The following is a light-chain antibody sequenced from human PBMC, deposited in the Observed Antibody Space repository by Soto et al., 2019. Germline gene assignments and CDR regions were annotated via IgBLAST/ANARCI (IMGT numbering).Light chain of an antibody. CDR2: GAS. V-gene: IGKV3-20*01. J-gene: IGKJ4*01. Sequence: ENVLTQSPGTLSLSPGERATLSCRASQSVSRSHLAWYQQKPAQAPRLLIYGASSRTTDIPDRFSGSWSGTDFTLTISRMEPEDFAVYYCQQYGSSPWTFGGGTKVEIK. CDR3: QQYGSSPWT. CDR1: QSVSRSH.